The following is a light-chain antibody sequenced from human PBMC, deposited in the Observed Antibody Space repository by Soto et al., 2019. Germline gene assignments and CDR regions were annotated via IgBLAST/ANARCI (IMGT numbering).Light chain of an antibody. CDR2: DVS. CDR1: SSDVGIYNY. J-gene: IGLJ3*02. V-gene: IGLV2-11*01. CDR3: CSYAGSYTHWV. Sequence: QSVLTQPRSVSGSPGQSVTISCTGTSSDVGIYNYVSWYQQHPGKAPKLMIYDVSKRPSGVPYRFSGSKSGNTASLTISGLQAEDEADYYCCSYAGSYTHWVFGGGTKLTVL.